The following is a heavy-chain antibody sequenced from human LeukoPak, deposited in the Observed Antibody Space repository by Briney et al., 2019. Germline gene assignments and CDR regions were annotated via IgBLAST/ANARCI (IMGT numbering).Heavy chain of an antibody. J-gene: IGHJ2*01. CDR2: INPNSGGT. Sequence: ASVKVSCKASGYTFTGYYIHWVRQAPGQGLEWMGWINPNSGGTNYAQKFQGRVTMTRDTSISTAYMELSWLRSDDTAVYYCASLTNSTGYIPWYFDLWGRGTLVTVSS. CDR3: ASLTNSTGYIPWYFDL. CDR1: GYTFTGYY. D-gene: IGHD3-22*01. V-gene: IGHV1-2*02.